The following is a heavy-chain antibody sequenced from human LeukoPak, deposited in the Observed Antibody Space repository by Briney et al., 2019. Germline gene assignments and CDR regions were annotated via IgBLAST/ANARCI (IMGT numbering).Heavy chain of an antibody. V-gene: IGHV3-21*01. J-gene: IGHJ4*02. D-gene: IGHD6-19*01. CDR2: ISSSSSYI. CDR1: GFTFSSYS. CDR3: ARLEQWHHFDY. Sequence: GGSLRLSCAASGFTFSSYSMNWVRQAPGKGLEWVSSISSSSSYIYYADSVKGRFTISRDNAKNSLYLQMNSLRAEDTAVYYCARLEQWHHFDYWGQGTLVTASS.